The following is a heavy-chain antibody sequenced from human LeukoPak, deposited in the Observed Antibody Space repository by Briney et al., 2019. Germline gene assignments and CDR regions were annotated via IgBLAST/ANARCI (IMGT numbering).Heavy chain of an antibody. D-gene: IGHD3-10*01. CDR2: ISSSSSYI. CDR1: GFTFSSYS. V-gene: IGHV3-21*01. Sequence: GGSLRLSCAASGFTFSSYSMNWVRQAPGKGLEWVSSISSSSSYIYYADSVKGRFTISRDNAKNSLYLQMNSLRAEDTAVYYCARTEYYYGSGSPDAFDIWGQGTMVTVSS. CDR3: ARTEYYYGSGSPDAFDI. J-gene: IGHJ3*02.